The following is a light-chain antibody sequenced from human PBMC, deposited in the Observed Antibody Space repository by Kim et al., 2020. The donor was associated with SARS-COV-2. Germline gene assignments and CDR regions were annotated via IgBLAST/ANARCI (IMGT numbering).Light chain of an antibody. CDR1: KLGDKY. CDR3: QAWDSNTAV. CDR2: QDS. V-gene: IGLV3-1*01. Sequence: SYELTQPPSVSVSPGQTAIITCSGDKLGDKYASWYQQKPGQSPVLVISQDSKRPSGIPERFSGFNSGNTATLTISGTQAVDEAEYYCQAWDSNTAVFGGGTQLTVL. J-gene: IGLJ2*01.